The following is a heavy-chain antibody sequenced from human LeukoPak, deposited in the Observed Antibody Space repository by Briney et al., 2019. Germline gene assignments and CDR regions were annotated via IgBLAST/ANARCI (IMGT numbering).Heavy chain of an antibody. CDR1: GFTFDDYA. CDR3: AKDRDSSGYYYLV. V-gene: IGHV3-9*01. Sequence: GGSLRLSCAASGFTFDDYAMHWVRQAPGKGLEWVSGISWNSGSIGYADSVKGRFTISRDNSKNTLYLQMNSLRAEDTAVYYCAKDRDSSGYYYLVWGQGTLVTVSS. J-gene: IGHJ4*02. CDR2: ISWNSGSI. D-gene: IGHD3-22*01.